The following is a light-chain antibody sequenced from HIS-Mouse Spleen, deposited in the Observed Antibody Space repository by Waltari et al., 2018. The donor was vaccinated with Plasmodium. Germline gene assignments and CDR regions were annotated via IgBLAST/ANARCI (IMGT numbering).Light chain of an antibody. CDR1: QSVSSN. V-gene: IGKV3-15*01. CDR2: GSS. J-gene: IGKJ3*01. CDR3: QQYNNWSFT. Sequence: EIVMTQSPATLSVSPGERATLSCRASQSVSSNLAWYQQKPGQAPRLLIYGSSTRATGIPARVSGSGSGTECTLTISSLQSEEFAVYHCQQYNNWSFTFGPGTKVDIK.